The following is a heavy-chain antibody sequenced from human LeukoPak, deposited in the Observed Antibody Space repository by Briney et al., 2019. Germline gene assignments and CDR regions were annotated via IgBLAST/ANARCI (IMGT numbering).Heavy chain of an antibody. D-gene: IGHD6-13*01. Sequence: SETLSLTCTVSGGSISTSNYYWTWIRQPAGKGLEWIGRIYTSGSTNYTPSLKSRVTISVATSKNQFSLKLSSVTAADTAVYYCARGGVAAAGSWFDPWGQGTLVTVSS. J-gene: IGHJ5*02. V-gene: IGHV4-61*02. CDR3: ARGGVAAAGSWFDP. CDR2: IYTSGST. CDR1: GGSISTSNYY.